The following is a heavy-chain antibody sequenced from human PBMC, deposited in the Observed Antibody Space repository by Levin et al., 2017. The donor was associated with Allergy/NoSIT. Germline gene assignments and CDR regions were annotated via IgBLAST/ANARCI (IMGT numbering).Heavy chain of an antibody. CDR2: IIPIFGTA. V-gene: IGHV1-69*13. CDR3: ASFYDSSGYSNWFDP. Sequence: ASVKVSCKASGGTFSSYAISWVRQAPGQGLEWMGGIIPIFGTANYAQKFQGRVTITADESTSTAYMELSSLRSEDTAVYYCASFYDSSGYSNWFDPWGQGTLVTVSS. D-gene: IGHD3-22*01. J-gene: IGHJ5*02. CDR1: GGTFSSYA.